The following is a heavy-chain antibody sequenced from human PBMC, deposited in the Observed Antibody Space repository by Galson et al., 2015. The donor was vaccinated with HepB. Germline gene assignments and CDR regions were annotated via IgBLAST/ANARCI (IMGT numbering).Heavy chain of an antibody. CDR2: ISYDGSNK. J-gene: IGHJ4*02. D-gene: IGHD1-20*01. Sequence: SLRLSCAASGFTFSSYAMHWVRQAPGKGLEWVAVISYDGSNKYYADSVKGRFTISRDNSKNTLYLQMNSLRAEDTAVYYCARGVLPRYNWKRNPFDYWGQGTLVTVSS. V-gene: IGHV3-30-3*01. CDR3: ARGVLPRYNWKRNPFDY. CDR1: GFTFSSYA.